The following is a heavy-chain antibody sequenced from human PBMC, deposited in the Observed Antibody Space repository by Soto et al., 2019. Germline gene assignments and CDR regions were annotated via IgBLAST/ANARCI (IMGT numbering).Heavy chain of an antibody. V-gene: IGHV3-7*05. CDR2: IKQDGSEK. J-gene: IGHJ4*02. Sequence: PGGSLRLSCAASGFTFSSYWMSWVRQAPGKGLEWVANIKQDGSEKYYVDSVKGRFTISRDNAKNSLYLQMNSLRAEDTAVYYCAFGGVHDYGDYFDYWGQGTLVTVSS. D-gene: IGHD4-17*01. CDR3: AFGGVHDYGDYFDY. CDR1: GFTFSSYW.